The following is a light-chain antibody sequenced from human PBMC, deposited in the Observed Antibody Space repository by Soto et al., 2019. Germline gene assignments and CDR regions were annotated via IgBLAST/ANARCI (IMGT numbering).Light chain of an antibody. CDR2: DAS. V-gene: IGKV3-11*01. J-gene: IGKJ4*01. CDR3: QQRGNWPVT. Sequence: ENVLTQSPVTLSLSPGERATLSCRASQSVSSYLALYQQKPGQAPRLLIYDASNRATGIPARFSGSGSGTDFTLTSSSLEPEDFAVYYCQQRGNWPVTFGGGTKVEIK. CDR1: QSVSSY.